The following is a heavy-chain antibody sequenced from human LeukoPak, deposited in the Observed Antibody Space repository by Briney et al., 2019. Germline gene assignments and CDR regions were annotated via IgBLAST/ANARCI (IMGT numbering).Heavy chain of an antibody. CDR3: ARGRPYSYGSIDY. Sequence: PGGSLRLACAASGFTFSTYNMNWVRQAPGKGLEWVSYISSSSTIYYADSVKGRFTISRDNAKNSLYLQMNSLRDEDTAVYYCARGRPYSYGSIDYWGQGTLVTDSS. D-gene: IGHD5-18*01. J-gene: IGHJ4*02. CDR2: ISSSSTI. CDR1: GFTFSTYN. V-gene: IGHV3-48*02.